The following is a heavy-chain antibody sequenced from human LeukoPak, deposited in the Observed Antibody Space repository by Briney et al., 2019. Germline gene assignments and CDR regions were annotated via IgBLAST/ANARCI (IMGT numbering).Heavy chain of an antibody. CDR1: GGSISSTTYY. CDR2: IYYSGST. V-gene: IGHV4-39*01. CDR3: ARRINSSSWLRGAYFDY. Sequence: PSETLSLTCIVSGGSISSTTYYWGWIRQPPGKRLEWIGSIYYSGSTYYNPSLKSRVTISVDTSKNQFSLKLSSVTAADTAVYYCARRINSSSWLRGAYFDYWGQGTLVTVSS. D-gene: IGHD6-13*01. J-gene: IGHJ4*02.